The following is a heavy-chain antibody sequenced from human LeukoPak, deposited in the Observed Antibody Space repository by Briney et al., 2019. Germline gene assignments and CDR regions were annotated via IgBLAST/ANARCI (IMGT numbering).Heavy chain of an antibody. Sequence: SVKVSCKASGGTYSSYSINWVRQAPGQGLEWMGRVLPVLGLSKTAQNFQGRVTITADKSTTTAYMELSSLRSEDTAVYYCASNTRYSGPFDIWGQGTMVTVSS. D-gene: IGHD5-12*01. V-gene: IGHV1-69*02. CDR1: GGTYSSYS. CDR2: VLPVLGLS. J-gene: IGHJ3*02. CDR3: ASNTRYSGPFDI.